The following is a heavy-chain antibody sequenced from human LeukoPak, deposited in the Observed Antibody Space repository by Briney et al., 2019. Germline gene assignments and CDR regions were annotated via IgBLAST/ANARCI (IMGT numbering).Heavy chain of an antibody. CDR3: ARGGYCSSTSCYVKVDY. Sequence: ASVKVSCKASGYTFTSYGISWVRQAPGQGLEWMGWISAYNGNTNYAQKLQGRVTMTTDTSTSTAYMELRSLRSDDTAVYYCARGGYCSSTSCYVKVDYWGQGTLVTVSS. CDR1: GYTFTSYG. V-gene: IGHV1-18*01. D-gene: IGHD2-2*01. J-gene: IGHJ4*02. CDR2: ISAYNGNT.